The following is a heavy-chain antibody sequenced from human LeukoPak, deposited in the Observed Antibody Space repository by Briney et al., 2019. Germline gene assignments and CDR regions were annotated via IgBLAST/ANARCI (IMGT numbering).Heavy chain of an antibody. V-gene: IGHV4-59*01. CDR3: ARVRRSGQGDY. Sequence: SQTLSLTCAVSGGSISSYYWSWIRQPPGKGLEWIGYIYYSGSTNYNPSLKSRVTISVDTSKNQFSLKLSSVTAADTAVYYCARVRRSGQGDYWGQGTLVTVSS. CDR1: GGSISSYY. D-gene: IGHD3-3*01. J-gene: IGHJ4*02. CDR2: IYYSGST.